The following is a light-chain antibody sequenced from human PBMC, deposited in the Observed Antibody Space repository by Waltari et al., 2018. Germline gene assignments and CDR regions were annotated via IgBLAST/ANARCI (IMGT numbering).Light chain of an antibody. V-gene: IGKV3-15*01. CDR2: AAS. J-gene: IGKJ4*01. CDR1: QSISSN. CDR3: QQYNSWVT. Sequence: EIVMTQSPATLSVSQGERATLSCRASQSISSNLAWYQQKPGQAPRLPIYAASTRATGIPARFSGSGSGTEFTLTISSLQSEDFVLYYCQQYNSWVTFGGGTKVEIK.